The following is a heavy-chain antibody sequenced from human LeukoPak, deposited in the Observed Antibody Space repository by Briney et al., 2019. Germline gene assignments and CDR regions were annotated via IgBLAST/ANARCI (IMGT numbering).Heavy chain of an antibody. CDR2: ISSSSTYI. Sequence: GGSLRLSCAASGFTFSSYSMNWVRQAPGKGLEWVSSISSSSTYIYYADSVKGRFTISRDNAKNSLYLQMNSLRAEDTAVYYCATALRQYYFDYWGQGTLVTVSS. J-gene: IGHJ4*02. CDR3: ATALRQYYFDY. CDR1: GFTFSSYS. V-gene: IGHV3-21*01. D-gene: IGHD4-17*01.